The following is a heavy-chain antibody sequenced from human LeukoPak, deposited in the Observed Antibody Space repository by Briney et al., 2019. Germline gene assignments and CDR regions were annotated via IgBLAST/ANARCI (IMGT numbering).Heavy chain of an antibody. J-gene: IGHJ6*02. V-gene: IGHV3-33*01. D-gene: IGHD6-6*01. Sequence: GRSLRLSCAASGFTFSSYGMHWVRQAPGKGLEWVAVIWYDGSNKYYADSVKGRFTISRDNSKNTLYLQMNSLRAEDTGVYYCARDQDEYSRYYYYGMDVWGQGTTVTVSS. CDR3: ARDQDEYSRYYYYGMDV. CDR2: IWYDGSNK. CDR1: GFTFSSYG.